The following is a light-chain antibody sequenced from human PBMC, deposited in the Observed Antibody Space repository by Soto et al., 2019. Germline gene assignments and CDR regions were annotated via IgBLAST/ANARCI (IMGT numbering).Light chain of an antibody. CDR3: QQRSNWPLT. V-gene: IGKV3-11*01. Sequence: EIVLTQSPATLSLSPGERATLSCRASQSVSTYLAWYQQKAGRPPRLLIYDASKRAPGIPARFSGSGSGTDFTLTISSLEPEDFAVYYCQQRSNWPLTFGGGTKVEIK. CDR1: QSVSTY. J-gene: IGKJ4*01. CDR2: DAS.